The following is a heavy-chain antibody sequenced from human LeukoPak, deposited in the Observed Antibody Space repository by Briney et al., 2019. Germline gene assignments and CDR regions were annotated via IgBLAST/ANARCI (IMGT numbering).Heavy chain of an antibody. J-gene: IGHJ4*02. CDR3: AKGDEGGAYRTDF. D-gene: IGHD2-21*01. CDR2: TSHDESNK. V-gene: IGHV3-30*15. Sequence: GESLRLSCVASGISLRSYSVHWVRQAPGKGLEWVALTSHDESNKKYADSVRGRCTISRDNSRDTEYLQLSNLRDEDTAVYYYAKGDEGGAYRTDFWGPGTRVTVSS. CDR1: GISLRSYS.